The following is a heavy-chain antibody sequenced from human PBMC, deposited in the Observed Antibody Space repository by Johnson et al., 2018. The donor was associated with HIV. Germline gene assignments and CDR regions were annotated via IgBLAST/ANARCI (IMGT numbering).Heavy chain of an antibody. J-gene: IGHJ3*02. CDR2: ISYDGSNK. V-gene: IGHV3-30*04. D-gene: IGHD1-26*01. Sequence: QVQLVESGGGVVQTGRSLRLSCAASGFTFSSYAMHWVRQAPGKGLAWVAVISYDGSNKYYADSVKGRFTISRDNSKNTLHLQMNSLRAEDTAVYYCAKDGATRAFDIWGQGTMVTVSS. CDR1: GFTFSSYA. CDR3: AKDGATRAFDI.